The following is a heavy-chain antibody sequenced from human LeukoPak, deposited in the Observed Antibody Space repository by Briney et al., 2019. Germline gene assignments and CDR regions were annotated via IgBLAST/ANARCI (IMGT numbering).Heavy chain of an antibody. Sequence: GVSLRLSCAASGFAVSSNYMSWVRQAPGMGLEWVSSISDTGGRTFYTDSVKGRFTISRDNSKNTLFLQMNSLKVEDTAVYFCARGEGLWFGELFTYWGQGTLVSVSS. D-gene: IGHD3-10*01. V-gene: IGHV3-23*01. CDR1: GFAVSSNY. CDR2: ISDTGGRT. J-gene: IGHJ4*02. CDR3: ARGEGLWFGELFTY.